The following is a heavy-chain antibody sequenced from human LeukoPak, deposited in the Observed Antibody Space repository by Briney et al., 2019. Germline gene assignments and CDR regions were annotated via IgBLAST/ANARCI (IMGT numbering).Heavy chain of an antibody. Sequence: SVKVSRKASRGTFSSYAISWVRQAPGQGREWMGGIIPIFGTASYAQKFHGRVTITADESTSTANMELSSLRSEDTAVYYCARCYYQLLSYYYYYYMDVWGKGTTVTVSS. CDR1: RGTFSSYA. V-gene: IGHV1-69*13. CDR3: ARCYYQLLSYYYYYYMDV. J-gene: IGHJ6*03. D-gene: IGHD2-2*01. CDR2: IIPIFGTA.